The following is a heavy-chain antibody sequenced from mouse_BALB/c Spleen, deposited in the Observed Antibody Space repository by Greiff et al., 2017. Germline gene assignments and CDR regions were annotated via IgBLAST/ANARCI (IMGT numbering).Heavy chain of an antibody. CDR1: GFTFSSYA. V-gene: IGHV5-6-5*01. J-gene: IGHJ4*01. CDR2: ISSGGST. D-gene: IGHD2-4*01. CDR3: ARDFYYDPYAMDY. Sequence: EVHLVESGGGLVKPGGSLKLSCAASGFTFSSYAMSWVRQTPEKRLEWVASISSGGSTYYPDSVKGRFTISRDNARNILYLQMSSLRSEDTAMYYCARDFYYDPYAMDYWGQGTSVTVSS.